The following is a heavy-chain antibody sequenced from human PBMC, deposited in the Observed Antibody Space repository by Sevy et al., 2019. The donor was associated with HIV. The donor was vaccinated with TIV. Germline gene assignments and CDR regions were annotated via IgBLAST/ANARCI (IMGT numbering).Heavy chain of an antibody. CDR2: IWFDGSNT. J-gene: IGHJ4*02. CDR1: GFTFSSYG. CDR3: ARDLEFYDYGDYGPAFMPDY. D-gene: IGHD4-17*01. V-gene: IGHV3-33*07. Sequence: GGSLRLSCAASGFTFSSYGMYWVRQAPGKGLEWVALIWFDGSNTYYADSVKGRFTISRDIAKNTLHLQMNSLRAEDMAVYYCARDLEFYDYGDYGPAFMPDYWGQGTLVTVSS.